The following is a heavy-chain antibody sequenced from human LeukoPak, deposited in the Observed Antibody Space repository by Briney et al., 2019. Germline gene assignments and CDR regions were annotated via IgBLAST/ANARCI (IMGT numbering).Heavy chain of an antibody. CDR3: AREGTAMVLDY. J-gene: IGHJ4*02. CDR1: GFTFSSYA. V-gene: IGHV3-30-3*01. D-gene: IGHD5-18*01. Sequence: PGGSLRLSCAASGFTFSSYAMHWVRQAPGKGLEWVAVISYDGSNKYYADSVKGRFTISRDNSKNTLYLQMNSLRAEDTAVYYCAREGTAMVLDYWGPGNPGHRLL. CDR2: ISYDGSNK.